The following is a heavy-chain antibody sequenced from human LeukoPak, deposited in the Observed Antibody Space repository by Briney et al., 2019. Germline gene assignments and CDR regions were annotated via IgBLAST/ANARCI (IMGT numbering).Heavy chain of an antibody. Sequence: PSETLSLTCTVSGGSISSSSYYWGWVRQPPGKGLEWIGSIYYSGNTYYNASLKSRVTISVDTSKNQFALKLSSVTAADTAVYYCMGYATATASFDYWGKGALVTVSS. V-gene: IGHV4-39*01. J-gene: IGHJ4*02. D-gene: IGHD2-8*01. CDR3: MGYATATASFDY. CDR2: IYYSGNT. CDR1: GGSISSSSYY.